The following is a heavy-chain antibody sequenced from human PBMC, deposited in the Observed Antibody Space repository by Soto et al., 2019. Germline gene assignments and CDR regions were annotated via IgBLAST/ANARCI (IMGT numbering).Heavy chain of an antibody. D-gene: IGHD6-19*01. Sequence: SETLSLTCAVSSGSISSSNWWSWVRQPPGKGLEWIGEIYHSGSTNYNPSLKSRVTISVDKSKNQFSLKLSSVTAADTAVYYCTANIAVAGTYDYWGQGTLVTVSS. CDR2: IYHSGST. J-gene: IGHJ4*02. CDR1: SGSISSSNW. CDR3: TANIAVAGTYDY. V-gene: IGHV4-4*02.